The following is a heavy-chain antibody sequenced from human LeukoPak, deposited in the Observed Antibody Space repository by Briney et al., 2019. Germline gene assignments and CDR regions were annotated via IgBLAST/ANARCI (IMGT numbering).Heavy chain of an antibody. D-gene: IGHD2-2*01. J-gene: IGHJ6*02. CDR2: IYYSGST. Sequence: SETLSLTCTVSGGSISSYYWSWIRQPPGKGLEWIGYIYYSGSTNYNPSLKSRVTISVDTSKNQFSLKLSSVTAADTAVYYRARLKLVAGMDVWGQGTTVTVSS. V-gene: IGHV4-59*01. CDR1: GGSISSYY. CDR3: ARLKLVAGMDV.